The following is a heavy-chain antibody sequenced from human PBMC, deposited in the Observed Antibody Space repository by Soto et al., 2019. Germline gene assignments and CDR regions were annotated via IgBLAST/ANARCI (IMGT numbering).Heavy chain of an antibody. Sequence: ASVKVSCKASGYTFTSYGISWVRQAPGQGLEWMGWISAYNGNTNYAQKLQGRVTMTTDTSTSTAYMELRSLRSDDTAVYYCARDHKYYDILTGYYYWGQGTLVTVSS. D-gene: IGHD3-9*01. CDR3: ARDHKYYDILTGYYY. CDR2: ISAYNGNT. J-gene: IGHJ4*02. CDR1: GYTFTSYG. V-gene: IGHV1-18*01.